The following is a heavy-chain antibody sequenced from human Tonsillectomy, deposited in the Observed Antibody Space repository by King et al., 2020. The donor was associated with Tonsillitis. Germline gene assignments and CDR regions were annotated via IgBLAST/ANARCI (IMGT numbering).Heavy chain of an antibody. CDR3: EVRGVIITGTGMDV. D-gene: IGHD3-10*01. Sequence: QLQESGPGLVKPSETLSLTCTVSGGSISSSSYYWGWIRQPPGKGLEWIGCIYYSGSTYYNPSLKSRVTISVDTSKNQFSLKLSSVTAADTAVYYCEVRGVIITGTGMDVWGQGTTVTVSS. J-gene: IGHJ6*02. CDR2: IYYSGST. V-gene: IGHV4-39*07. CDR1: GGSISSSSYY.